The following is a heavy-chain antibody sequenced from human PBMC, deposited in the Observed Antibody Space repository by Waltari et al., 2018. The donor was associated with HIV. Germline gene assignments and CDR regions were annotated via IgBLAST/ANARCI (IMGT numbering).Heavy chain of an antibody. CDR2: IYYSGST. D-gene: IGHD6-13*01. CDR3: ARVKQQLARSYYYYYGMDV. CDR1: GGSISSYY. Sequence: QVQLQESGPGLVKPSETLSLTCTVSGGSISSYYWSWIRQPPGKGLEWIGYIYYSGSTNYHPSLKSRVTISVDTSKNQFALKLSSVTAADTAVYYCARVKQQLARSYYYYYGMDVWGQGTTVTVSS. V-gene: IGHV4-59*01. J-gene: IGHJ6*02.